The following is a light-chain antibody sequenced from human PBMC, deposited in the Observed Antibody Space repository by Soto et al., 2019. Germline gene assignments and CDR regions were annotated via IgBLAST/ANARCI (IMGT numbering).Light chain of an antibody. V-gene: IGLV2-14*01. J-gene: IGLJ3*02. Sequence: QSVLTQPASVSGSPGQSITISCTGTSSDVGGYNYVSWYQQHPGKAPKLMSYDVTNRPSGVSNRFSGSKSGNTASLTISGLQAEDEADYYCSSYTSSSTPMVFGGRTKVTVL. CDR1: SSDVGGYNY. CDR2: DVT. CDR3: SSYTSSSTPMV.